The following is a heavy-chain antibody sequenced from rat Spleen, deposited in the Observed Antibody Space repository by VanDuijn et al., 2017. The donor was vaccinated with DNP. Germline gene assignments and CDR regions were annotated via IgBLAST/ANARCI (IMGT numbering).Heavy chain of an antibody. CDR1: GFIFSNYG. V-gene: IGHV5-19*01. D-gene: IGHD4-3*01. CDR3: ARAGYNSGYHY. Sequence: EVQLVESGGGLVLPGRSLKLSCAASGFIFSNYGMAWVRQAPKKGLEWVATISPSGGSTYYRDSVKGRFTISRDNAKSTLYLQMDSLRSEDTATYYCARAGYNSGYHYWGPGTMVTVSS. J-gene: IGHJ1*01. CDR2: ISPSGGST.